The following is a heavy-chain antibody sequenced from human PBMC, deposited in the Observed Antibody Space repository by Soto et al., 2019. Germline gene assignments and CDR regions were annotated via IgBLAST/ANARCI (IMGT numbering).Heavy chain of an antibody. V-gene: IGHV3-30-3*01. Sequence: QVQLVESGGGVVQPGRSLRLSCAASGFTFSSYAMHWVRQAPGKGLEWVAVISYDGSNKYYADSEKGRFTISRDNSKNTLYLHMNSLRAEDTAVYYCARVGIVGAHNCFDPWGQGTLVTVSS. CDR3: ARVGIVGAHNCFDP. D-gene: IGHD1-26*01. CDR1: GFTFSSYA. J-gene: IGHJ5*02. CDR2: ISYDGSNK.